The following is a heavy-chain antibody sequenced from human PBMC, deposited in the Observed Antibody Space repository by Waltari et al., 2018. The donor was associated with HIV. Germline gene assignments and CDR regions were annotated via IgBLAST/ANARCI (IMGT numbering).Heavy chain of an antibody. CDR1: GFPFSNFA. CDR2: ISESGGTT. V-gene: IGHV3-23*01. D-gene: IGHD3-3*02. CDR3: AKPWHLFDY. J-gene: IGHJ4*02. Sequence: EVQLLESGGGLIQPGGSLRLFCAASGFPFSNFAMSWVRQAPGKGLDWVSSISESGGTTYYADSVRGRFTISRDNSKNTLYLQMNSLRVEDTAVYYCAKPWHLFDYWGQGVLVTVSS.